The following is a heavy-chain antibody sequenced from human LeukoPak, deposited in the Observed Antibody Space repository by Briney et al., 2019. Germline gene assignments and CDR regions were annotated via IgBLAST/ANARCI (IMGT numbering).Heavy chain of an antibody. CDR2: LNPRSGAT. J-gene: IGHJ4*02. Sequence: VASVKVSCKASGYTFVDYYLYWVRQAPGQGLAWMGWLNPRSGATNYAQKFQARVTMTRDTSINTACMELSRLRSDDTAVYYCARDHRRGSTGYDMPADWGQGTLVTVSS. V-gene: IGHV1-2*02. CDR3: ARDHRRGSTGYDMPAD. D-gene: IGHD5-12*01. CDR1: GYTFVDYY.